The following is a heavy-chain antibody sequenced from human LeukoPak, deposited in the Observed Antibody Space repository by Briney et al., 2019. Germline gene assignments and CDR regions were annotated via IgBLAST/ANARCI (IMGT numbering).Heavy chain of an antibody. CDR2: INSDGRST. D-gene: IGHD3-3*01. CDR1: GLTVSSNY. Sequence: GGSLRLSCAASGLTVSSNYMTWVRQAPGKGLVWVSRINSDGRSTDYADSVKGRFTISRDNTKNTLYLQMNSLRVEDTAVYYCAHTVWSGNYFDYWGQGTLVTVSS. J-gene: IGHJ4*02. V-gene: IGHV3-74*01. CDR3: AHTVWSGNYFDY.